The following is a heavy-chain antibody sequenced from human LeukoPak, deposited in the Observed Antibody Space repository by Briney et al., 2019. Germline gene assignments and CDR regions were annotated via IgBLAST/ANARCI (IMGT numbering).Heavy chain of an antibody. V-gene: IGHV3-66*01. D-gene: IGHD4-17*01. J-gene: IGHJ5*02. CDR2: IYRGGPT. CDR1: GLTVSSNY. Sequence: QAGGSLRLSCAASGLTVSSNYMSWVRQAPGKGLEWVSVIYRGGPTYYADSVKGRFTISRDNSKNTLYLQMNGLRAEDTAVYYCARDSYVDSEAVRWFDPWGQGTLVTVSS. CDR3: ARDSYVDSEAVRWFDP.